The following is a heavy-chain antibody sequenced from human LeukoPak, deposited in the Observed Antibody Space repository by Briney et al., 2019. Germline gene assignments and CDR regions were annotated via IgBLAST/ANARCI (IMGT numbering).Heavy chain of an antibody. D-gene: IGHD3-22*01. V-gene: IGHV1-69*05. CDR1: GGTFSSYA. CDR2: IIPIFGTA. Sequence: SVKVSCKASGGTFSSYAISWVRQAPGQGLEWMGRIIPIFGTANYAQKFQGRVTITTDESTSTAYMELSSLRSEDTDVYYCARAPEYYYDSRGTQLGYWGQGTLVTVSS. J-gene: IGHJ4*02. CDR3: ARAPEYYYDSRGTQLGY.